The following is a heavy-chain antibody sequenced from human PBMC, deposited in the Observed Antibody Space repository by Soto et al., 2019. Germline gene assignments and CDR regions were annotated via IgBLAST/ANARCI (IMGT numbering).Heavy chain of an antibody. V-gene: IGHV6-1*01. CDR3: ARGRDSAFDI. Sequence: QSQTLSLTCAISGDSVSTASVAWNWIRQSPSRGLEWLGRTYYRSKWISDYAVSVKSRIVINPDTPKNQFSLQLNSVTPEDTAVYYCARGRDSAFDIWGQGTMVTVSS. J-gene: IGHJ3*02. D-gene: IGHD2-15*01. CDR1: GDSVSTASVA. CDR2: TYYRSKWIS.